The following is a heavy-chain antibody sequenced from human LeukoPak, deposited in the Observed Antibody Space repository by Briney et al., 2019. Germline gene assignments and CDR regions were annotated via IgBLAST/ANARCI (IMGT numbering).Heavy chain of an antibody. D-gene: IGHD2-21*01. CDR2: ICGSGGST. Sequence: PAGTLRLSCAASGFTFSSYAMSWVRQAPGKGLEWVSAICGSGGSTYYADSVKGRFTISRDNSKNTLYLQMNSLRAEDTAVYYCAKEGHGDLEYYFDYWGQGTLVTVSS. J-gene: IGHJ4*02. V-gene: IGHV3-23*01. CDR1: GFTFSSYA. CDR3: AKEGHGDLEYYFDY.